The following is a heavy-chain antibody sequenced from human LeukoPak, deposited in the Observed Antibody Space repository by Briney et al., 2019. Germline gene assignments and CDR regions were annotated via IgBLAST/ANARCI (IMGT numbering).Heavy chain of an antibody. D-gene: IGHD3-22*01. CDR2: ISSSGSTI. Sequence: PGGSLRLSCAASGFTFSSYEMNWVRQAPGKGLEWVSYISSSGSTIYYADSVKGRFTISRDNAKNSLYLQMNSLRAEDTAVYYCARDVLPDYYDSSGYYGIIDYWGQGTLVTVSS. V-gene: IGHV3-48*03. CDR3: ARDVLPDYYDSSGYYGIIDY. CDR1: GFTFSSYE. J-gene: IGHJ4*02.